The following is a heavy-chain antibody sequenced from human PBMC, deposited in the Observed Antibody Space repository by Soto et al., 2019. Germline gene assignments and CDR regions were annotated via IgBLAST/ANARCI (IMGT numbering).Heavy chain of an antibody. CDR1: GFTFSSYW. CDR2: IKQDGSEK. J-gene: IGHJ4*02. CDR3: ARIPLRFLEWLLYPAPGFDY. V-gene: IGHV3-7*01. Sequence: GGSLRLSCAASGFTFSSYWMSWVRQAPGKGLEWVANIKQDGSEKYYVDSVKGRFTISRDNAKNSLYLQMNSLRAEDTAVYYCARIPLRFLEWLLYPAPGFDYWGQGTLVTVSS. D-gene: IGHD3-3*01.